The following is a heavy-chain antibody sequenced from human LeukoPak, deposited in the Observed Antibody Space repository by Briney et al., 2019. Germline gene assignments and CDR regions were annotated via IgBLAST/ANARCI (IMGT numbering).Heavy chain of an antibody. J-gene: IGHJ6*02. V-gene: IGHV4-39*01. CDR3: VRRLSYYFGVDV. CDR1: GASISNDGYF. Sequence: SATLSLTCTVSGASISNDGYFWGWIRQPPGKGLEWIGSMSYGGDTYYSPALKSRLTISVDPPKNQFSLKLRSVTAADTAVYHCVRRLSYYFGVDVWGQGATVIVSS. CDR2: MSYGGDT.